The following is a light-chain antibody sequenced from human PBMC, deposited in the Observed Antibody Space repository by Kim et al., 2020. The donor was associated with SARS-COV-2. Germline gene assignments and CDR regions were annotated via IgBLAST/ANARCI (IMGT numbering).Light chain of an antibody. CDR1: TGAVTSGYY. CDR3: LLYYGGSLV. CDR2: STN. J-gene: IGLJ2*01. Sequence: QAVVTQEPSLTVSPGGTVTLTCASTTGAVTSGYYPNWFQQKPGQAPRALMYSTNNKYSWTPARFSGSLLGGKAALTLSGVQPEDEAEYYCLLYYGGSLVFGGGTQLTVL. V-gene: IGLV7-43*01.